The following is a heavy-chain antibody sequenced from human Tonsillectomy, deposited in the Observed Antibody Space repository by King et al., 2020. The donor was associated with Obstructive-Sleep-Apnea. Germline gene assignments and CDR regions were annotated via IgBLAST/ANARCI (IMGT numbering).Heavy chain of an antibody. J-gene: IGHJ4*02. CDR2: IYWDDDK. D-gene: IGHD6-19*01. CDR3: AHRSSGGPSGFDY. V-gene: IGHV2-5*02. Sequence: TLKESGPTLVKPTQTLTLTCTFSGFSLSTSGVGVGWIRQAPGKALGWLALIYWDDDKRSRPSLQRRLPIPKDAAENQVVLTITDMDPVDTATYYCAHRSSGGPSGFDYWGQGTLVTVSS. CDR1: GFSLSTSGVG.